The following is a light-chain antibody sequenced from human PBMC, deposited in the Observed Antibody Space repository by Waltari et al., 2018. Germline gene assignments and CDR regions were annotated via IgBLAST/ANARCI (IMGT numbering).Light chain of an antibody. Sequence: QSVLPQPPSVSGAPGQSVTISSTGSFSHIAATYDVHWYQQRPGTAPKVLISGNSMRPSGVPGRFSGSKSGTSASLTITGLQAEDEADYYCQSYDSSLSAWVFGGGTKLTV. V-gene: IGLV1-40*01. CDR3: QSYDSSLSAWV. CDR2: GNS. J-gene: IGLJ3*02. CDR1: FSHIAATYD.